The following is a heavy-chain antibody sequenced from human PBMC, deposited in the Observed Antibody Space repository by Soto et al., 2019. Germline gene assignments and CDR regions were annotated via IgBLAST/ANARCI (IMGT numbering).Heavy chain of an antibody. CDR1: VFIFFDSS. Sequence: QPGVSXGVSCTSAVFIFFDSSMVWFGHAPGKGLELVGFIRSKAYSGTTEYAASVRVRFTISRDDSKSIAYLQMNSLKTEDTAVYYPTRRYSSRWYWLETWGQGTLVNVYS. CDR2: IRSKAYSGTT. CDR3: TRRYSSRWYWLET. V-gene: IGHV3-49*03. D-gene: IGHD6-19*01. J-gene: IGHJ5*02.